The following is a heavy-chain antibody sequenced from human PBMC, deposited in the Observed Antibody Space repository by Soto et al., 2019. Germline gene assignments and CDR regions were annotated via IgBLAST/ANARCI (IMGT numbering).Heavy chain of an antibody. Sequence: SETLSLTYTVSGGSISSYYWSWIRQPPGKGLEWIGYIYYSGSANYNPSLKSRVTISVDTSKNQFSLKLSSVTAADTAVFYCARHPYSSGWPYYFDYWGQGTLVTVSS. V-gene: IGHV4-59*08. D-gene: IGHD6-19*01. CDR3: ARHPYSSGWPYYFDY. CDR1: GGSISSYY. J-gene: IGHJ4*02. CDR2: IYYSGSA.